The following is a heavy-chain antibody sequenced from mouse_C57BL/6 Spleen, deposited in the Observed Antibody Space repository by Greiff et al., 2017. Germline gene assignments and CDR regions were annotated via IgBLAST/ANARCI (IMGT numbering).Heavy chain of an antibody. D-gene: IGHD3-3*01. J-gene: IGHJ4*01. V-gene: IGHV1-54*01. CDR2: INPGSGGT. Sequence: QVQLKQSGAELVRPGTSVKVSCKASGYAFTNYLIEWVKQRPGQGLEWIGVINPGSGGTNYNEKFKGKATLTADKSSSTAYMQLSSLTSEDSAVYFCARGGRGYAMDYWGQGTSVTVSS. CDR1: GYAFTNYL. CDR3: ARGGRGYAMDY.